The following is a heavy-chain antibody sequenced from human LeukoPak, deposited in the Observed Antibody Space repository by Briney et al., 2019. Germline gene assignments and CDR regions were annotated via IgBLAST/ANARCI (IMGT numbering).Heavy chain of an antibody. J-gene: IGHJ5*02. V-gene: IGHV3-23*01. CDR2: ISGGGGST. CDR3: AKNGATSWIGGQNWFDP. Sequence: PGGSLRLSCAASGFTFSSYAKSWVRQAPGKGLEWVSAISGGGGSTYYADSVRDWFTMSRDNSKNTLYLNMNSLRVEDTAIYYCAKNGATSWIGGQNWFDPWGQGTLVTVSS. D-gene: IGHD4/OR15-4a*01. CDR1: GFTFSSYA.